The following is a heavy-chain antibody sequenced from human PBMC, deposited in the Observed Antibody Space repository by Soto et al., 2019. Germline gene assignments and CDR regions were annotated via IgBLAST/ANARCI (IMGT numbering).Heavy chain of an antibody. CDR3: ARGFCSGGSCYDAFDI. Sequence: GGSLRLSCAASGFTFSNYSMNWVRQAPGKGLEWVSDIGSSVGTMYYADSVKGRFTISRDNAKNSLYLQMNSLRAEDTAVYYCARGFCSGGSCYDAFDIWGLGTMVTVSS. D-gene: IGHD2-15*01. CDR1: GFTFSNYS. J-gene: IGHJ3*02. V-gene: IGHV3-48*01. CDR2: IGSSVGTM.